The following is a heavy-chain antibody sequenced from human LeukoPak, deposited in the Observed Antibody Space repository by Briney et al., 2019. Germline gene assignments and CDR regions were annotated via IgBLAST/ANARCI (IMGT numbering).Heavy chain of an antibody. V-gene: IGHV1-69*05. J-gene: IGHJ4*02. D-gene: IGHD3-22*01. Sequence: SVKVSRKASGGTFSSYAISWVRQAPGQGLEWMGRIIPIFGTANYAQKFQGRVTITTDESTSTAYMELSSLRSEDTAVYYCASTTYYYDSSGYIPALDYWGQGTLVTVSS. CDR3: ASTTYYYDSSGYIPALDY. CDR1: GGTFSSYA. CDR2: IIPIFGTA.